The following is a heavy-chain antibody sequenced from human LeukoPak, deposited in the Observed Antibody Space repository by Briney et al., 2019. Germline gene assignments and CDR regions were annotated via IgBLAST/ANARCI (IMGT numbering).Heavy chain of an antibody. Sequence: ASVEVSCKASGYTFTSYGISWVRQAPGQGLEWMGWISAYNGNTNYAQKLQGRVTMTTDTSTSTAYMELRSLRSDDTAVYYCARDRGGVRDYDFWSGPPLFDYWGQGTLVTVSS. CDR2: ISAYNGNT. V-gene: IGHV1-18*01. CDR1: GYTFTSYG. D-gene: IGHD3-3*01. J-gene: IGHJ4*02. CDR3: ARDRGGVRDYDFWSGPPLFDY.